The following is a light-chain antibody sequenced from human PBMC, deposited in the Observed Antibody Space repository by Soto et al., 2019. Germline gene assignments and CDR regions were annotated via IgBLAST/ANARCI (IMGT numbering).Light chain of an antibody. CDR2: GAS. CDR3: QQYGSSLYT. CDR1: QSVSSNF. J-gene: IGKJ2*01. V-gene: IGKV3-20*01. Sequence: EIVLTQSPGTLSLSPGDGATLSCRASQSVSSNFLAWYQQKPGQAPRLLIYGASSRATGIPDRFSGSGSGTDFTLSISRLDPEDFAVYYCQQYGSSLYTFGQGTKLEI.